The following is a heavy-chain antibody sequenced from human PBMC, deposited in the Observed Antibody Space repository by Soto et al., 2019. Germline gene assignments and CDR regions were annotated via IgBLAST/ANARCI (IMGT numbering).Heavy chain of an antibody. J-gene: IGHJ4*02. V-gene: IGHV3-9*01. Sequence: PGGSLRLSCAASGFTFDDYAMHWVRQAPGKGLEWVSGISWNSGSIGYADSVKGRFTISRDNAKNSLYLQMNSLRAEDTALYYCAKDIKWRSGIGYWGQGTLVTVSS. D-gene: IGHD2-8*01. CDR3: AKDIKWRSGIGY. CDR1: GFTFDDYA. CDR2: ISWNSGSI.